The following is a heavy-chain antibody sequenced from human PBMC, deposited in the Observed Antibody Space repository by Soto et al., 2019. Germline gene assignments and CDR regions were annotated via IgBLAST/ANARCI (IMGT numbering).Heavy chain of an antibody. CDR2: ISAYNGNT. CDR1: GYTFTSYG. Sequence: ASVKVSGKASGYTFTSYGISWVRQAPGQGLEWMGWISAYNGNTNYAQKLQGRVTMTTDTSTSTAYMELRSLRSDDTAVYYCARDIVPAAMGRLYGMDVWGQGTTVTVSS. V-gene: IGHV1-18*04. J-gene: IGHJ6*02. CDR3: ARDIVPAAMGRLYGMDV. D-gene: IGHD2-2*01.